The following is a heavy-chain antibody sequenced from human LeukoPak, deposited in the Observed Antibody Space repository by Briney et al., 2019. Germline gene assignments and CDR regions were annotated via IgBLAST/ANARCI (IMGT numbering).Heavy chain of an antibody. D-gene: IGHD2-8*02. CDR3: ARDGGHSTDLDY. Sequence: GWSPRLSCATSGFTFSRHWMSWVRQAPGKGPEWVANIKQDGSERYYVHSVKGRFTISRDNAKNSLYLQMNSLRAEDTAVYYCARDGGHSTDLDYWGQGIPVTVSS. CDR2: IKQDGSER. J-gene: IGHJ4*02. CDR1: GFTFSRHW. V-gene: IGHV3-7*01.